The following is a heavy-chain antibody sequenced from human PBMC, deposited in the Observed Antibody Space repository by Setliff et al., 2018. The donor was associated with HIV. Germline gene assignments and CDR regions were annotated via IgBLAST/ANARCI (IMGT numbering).Heavy chain of an antibody. Sequence: ASVKVSCKASGDTFTTYALHWVRQAPGQRLEWMGWINLENFYTKYSQNFQGRVTITTETSATTAFMELSNLKSEDTAMYYCARSVVVYGGDSVPFDIWGPGTLVTVSS. CDR1: GDTFTTYA. CDR2: INLENFYT. J-gene: IGHJ3*02. V-gene: IGHV1-3*01. CDR3: ARSVVVYGGDSVPFDI. D-gene: IGHD2-21*02.